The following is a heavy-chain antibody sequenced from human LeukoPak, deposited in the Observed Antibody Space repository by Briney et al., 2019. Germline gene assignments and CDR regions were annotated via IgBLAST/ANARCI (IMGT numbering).Heavy chain of an antibody. CDR2: ISYDGSNK. CDR3: ARARFGWEPLSNFDY. J-gene: IGHJ4*02. CDR1: GFTFSSYG. D-gene: IGHD1-26*01. Sequence: GGSLRLSCAASGFTFSSYGMHWVRQAPGKGLEWVAVISYDGSNKYYADSVKGRFTISRDNSKNTLYLQMNSLRAEDTAVYYCARARFGWEPLSNFDYWGQGTLVTVSS. V-gene: IGHV3-30*03.